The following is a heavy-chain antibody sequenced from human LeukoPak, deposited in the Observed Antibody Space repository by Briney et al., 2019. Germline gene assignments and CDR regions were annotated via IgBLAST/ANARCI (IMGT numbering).Heavy chain of an antibody. V-gene: IGHV3-20*01. D-gene: IGHD6-6*01. Sequence: PGGSLRLSCAASGFTFDDYGMSWVRQAPGKGLEWVSGINWNGGSTGYADSVKGRFTISRDNAKNSLYLQMNSLRAEDTALYHCARVIAARLYYYYGMDVWGQGTTVTVSS. CDR1: GFTFDDYG. J-gene: IGHJ6*02. CDR3: ARVIAARLYYYYGMDV. CDR2: INWNGGST.